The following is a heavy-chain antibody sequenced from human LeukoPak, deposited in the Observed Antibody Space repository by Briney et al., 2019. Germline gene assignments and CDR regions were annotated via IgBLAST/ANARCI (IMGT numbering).Heavy chain of an antibody. Sequence: SETLSLTCAVYGGSFSGYYWSWIRQPPGKGLEWIGEINHSGRTNYNPSLKSRVTISVDTSKNQFSLKLSSVTAADTAVYYCARLYTAAAEIFDYWGQGTLVTVSS. CDR1: GGSFSGYY. CDR2: INHSGRT. J-gene: IGHJ4*02. CDR3: ARLYTAAAEIFDY. D-gene: IGHD6-13*01. V-gene: IGHV4-34*01.